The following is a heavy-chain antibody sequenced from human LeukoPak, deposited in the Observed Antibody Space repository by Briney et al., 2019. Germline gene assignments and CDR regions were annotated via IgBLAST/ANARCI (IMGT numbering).Heavy chain of an antibody. CDR2: INGDESRT. V-gene: IGHV3-74*03. D-gene: IGHD6-19*01. Sequence: PGGSLRLSCAASGFTFSNYWMHWVRQAPGKGLVWVSCINGDESRTKYADSVKGRFTISRDNARNTLFLQMNSLRAGDTAVYYCVRSVAVTFDPWGQGTLVTVSS. CDR1: GFTFSNYW. J-gene: IGHJ5*02. CDR3: VRSVAVTFDP.